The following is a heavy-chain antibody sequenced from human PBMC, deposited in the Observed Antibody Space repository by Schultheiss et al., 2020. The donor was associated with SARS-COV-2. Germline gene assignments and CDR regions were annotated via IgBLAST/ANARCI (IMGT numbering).Heavy chain of an antibody. J-gene: IGHJ4*02. CDR1: GYSFTSYW. D-gene: IGHD2-15*01. CDR3: ARQFREVVAGGIVLDH. Sequence: GESLKISCKGSGYSFTSYWIGWVRQMPGKGLEWMGIIYPADSDTRYSPSFQGQITISADKSISTAYLQWSSLKASDSAMYYCARQFREVVAGGIVLDHWGQGTLVTVSS. CDR2: IYPADSDT. V-gene: IGHV5-51*01.